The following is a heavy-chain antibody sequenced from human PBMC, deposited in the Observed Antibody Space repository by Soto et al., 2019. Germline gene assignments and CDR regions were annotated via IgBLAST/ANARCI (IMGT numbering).Heavy chain of an antibody. J-gene: IGHJ4*02. CDR2: IIPMFGSP. V-gene: IGHV1-69*06. CDR1: GGNLTTHT. CDR3: ARYFRARMSWRDVDLDD. D-gene: IGHD3-10*02. Sequence: QVPLVQSGAQIKRPGSSLKNSCKISGGNLTTHTINWVRQAPGQGLEYLGGIIPMFGSPNYAQKFQGRVTIIADNSTTTPYPQLSVLTSDDPAIYYCARYFRARMSWRDVDLDDCDQGTLVTVSS.